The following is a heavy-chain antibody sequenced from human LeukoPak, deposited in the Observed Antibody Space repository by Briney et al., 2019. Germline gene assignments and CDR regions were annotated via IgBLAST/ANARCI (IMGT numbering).Heavy chain of an antibody. CDR2: ISNSGST. J-gene: IGHJ1*01. CDR1: GDSISSNY. Sequence: SETLTLTCTVSGDSISSNYWSWIRQPPGKGLEWIGYISNSGSTKYNPSLRSRVTISVDTPKNLFSLKLTSMTAADTAFYYCARCRDEFADYGFTSWGHGTPVTVSS. D-gene: IGHD4-17*01. V-gene: IGHV4-59*01. CDR3: ARCRDEFADYGFTS.